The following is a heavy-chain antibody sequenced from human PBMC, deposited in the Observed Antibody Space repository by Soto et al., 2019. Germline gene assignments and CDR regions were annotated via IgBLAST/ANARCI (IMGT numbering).Heavy chain of an antibody. D-gene: IGHD6-19*01. CDR3: ARARYSSGLDY. Sequence: EVQLVESGGGLVQPGGSLRLSCAASGFTFSDHYMDWVRQAPGKGLEWVGRTRNKANSYTTEYAASVKGRFTISRDDSKNSLYLQMNSLKTEDTAVYYCARARYSSGLDYWGQETLVTVSS. V-gene: IGHV3-72*01. CDR1: GFTFSDHY. CDR2: TRNKANSYTT. J-gene: IGHJ4*02.